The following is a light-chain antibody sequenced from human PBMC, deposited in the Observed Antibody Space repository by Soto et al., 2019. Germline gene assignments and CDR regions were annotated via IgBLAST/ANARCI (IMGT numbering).Light chain of an antibody. Sequence: EIVLTQSPGTLSVSPGERATLSCRASQSVSSSYLAWYQQKPGQAPRLLIYGASSRATAVPDRFSGSGSATDFTLPISRLEPEDFAVYYCQQYGSSAITFGQGTRLEIK. V-gene: IGKV3-20*01. CDR1: QSVSSSY. CDR3: QQYGSSAIT. J-gene: IGKJ5*01. CDR2: GAS.